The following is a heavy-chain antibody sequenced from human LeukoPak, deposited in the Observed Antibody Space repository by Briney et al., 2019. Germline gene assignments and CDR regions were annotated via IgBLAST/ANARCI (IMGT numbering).Heavy chain of an antibody. CDR1: GGSISSYY. CDR2: IYYSGST. CDR3: ARDLGMAGIAPVDY. J-gene: IGHJ4*02. D-gene: IGHD6-19*01. V-gene: IGHV4-59*12. Sequence: ASETLSLTCTVSGGSISSYYWSWIRQPPRKGLEWIGYIYYSGSTNYNPSLKSRVTISVDTSKNQFSLKVTSVTAADTAVYYCARDLGMAGIAPVDYWGQGTLVTVSS.